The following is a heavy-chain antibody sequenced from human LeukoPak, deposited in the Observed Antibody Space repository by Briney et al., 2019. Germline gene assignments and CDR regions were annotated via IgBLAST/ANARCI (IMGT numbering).Heavy chain of an antibody. CDR3: ARGYGIKSSWIVGH. CDR2: MNPNSGNT. D-gene: IGHD6-13*01. Sequence: ASVKVSCKASGGTFSSYAISWVRQATGQGLEWMGWMNPNSGNTGYAQKFQGRVTMTRNTSISTAYMELSSLRSEDTAVYYCARGYGIKSSWIVGHWGQGTLVTVSS. J-gene: IGHJ4*02. CDR1: GGTFSSYA. V-gene: IGHV1-8*02.